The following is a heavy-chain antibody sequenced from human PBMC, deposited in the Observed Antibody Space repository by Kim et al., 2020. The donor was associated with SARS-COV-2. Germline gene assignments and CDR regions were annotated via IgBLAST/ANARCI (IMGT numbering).Heavy chain of an antibody. J-gene: IGHJ4*02. Sequence: GGSLRLSCAASGFTFSSYAMHWVRQAPGKGLEWVAVIWYDGSNKYYADSVKGRFTISRDNSKNTLYLQMNSLRAEDTAVYYCAKGGRGYSYGYGDYFDYWGQGTLVTVSS. CDR1: GFTFSSYA. V-gene: IGHV3-33*06. CDR2: IWYDGSNK. CDR3: AKGGRGYSYGYGDYFDY. D-gene: IGHD5-18*01.